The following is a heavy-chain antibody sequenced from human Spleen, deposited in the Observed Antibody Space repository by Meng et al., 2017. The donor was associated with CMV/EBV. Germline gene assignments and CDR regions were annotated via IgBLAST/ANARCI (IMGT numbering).Heavy chain of an antibody. CDR3: ARLLTSSGWIDP. D-gene: IGHD2-2*01. V-gene: IGHV4-39*01. CDR2: IYYTGIT. Sequence: CTASGGSISSSSYYWGWIRQPPGKGLEWIGNIYYTGITYYYPSLKSRITISVDTSKNQFSLKLTSVTVTDTAVYYCARLLTSSGWIDPWGQGTLVTVSS. CDR1: GGSISSSSYY. J-gene: IGHJ5*02.